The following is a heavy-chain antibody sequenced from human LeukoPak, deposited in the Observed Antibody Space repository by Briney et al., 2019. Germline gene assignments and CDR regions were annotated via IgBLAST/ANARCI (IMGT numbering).Heavy chain of an antibody. CDR2: IRNKANNYAT. D-gene: IGHD1-26*01. J-gene: IGHJ6*02. CDR1: GFTFSDST. V-gene: IGHV3-73*01. CDR3: VGGAASGSYYGLGV. Sequence: GGSLRLSCAASGFTFSDSTMHWVRQASGKGLEWVGRIRNKANNYATAYATSVKGRFTLSRDDSKNTAYLQMNSLKTEDTALYYCVGGAASGSYYGLGVWGQGATVTVSS.